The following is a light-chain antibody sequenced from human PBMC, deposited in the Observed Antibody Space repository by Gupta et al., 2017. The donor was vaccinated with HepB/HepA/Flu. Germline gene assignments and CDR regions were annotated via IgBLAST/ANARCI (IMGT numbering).Light chain of an antibody. CDR2: LGS. CDR3: MQALQTPRT. V-gene: IGKV2-28*01. CDR1: QSLLHSNGYNY. J-gene: IGKJ1*01. Sequence: DHVMTQLMLSLPGTRGEMVIISSRSSQSLLHSNGYNYLDWYLQKPGQSPQLLIYLGSNRASGVPDRFSGSGSGTDFTLKISRVEAEDVGVYYCMQALQTPRTFGQGTKVEIK.